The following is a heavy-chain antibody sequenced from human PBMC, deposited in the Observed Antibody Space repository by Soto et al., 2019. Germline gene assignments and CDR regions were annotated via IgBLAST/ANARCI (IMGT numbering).Heavy chain of an antibody. D-gene: IGHD2-2*01. CDR3: ASLGYCSSTSCYGQIDRYYYGMDV. CDR2: IYYSGST. J-gene: IGHJ6*02. Sequence: PSETLSITCTVSGGSISSGDYYWSWIRQPPGKGLEWIGYIYYSGSTYYNPSLKSRVTISVDTSKNQFSLKLSSVTAADTAVYYCASLGYCSSTSCYGQIDRYYYGMDVWGQGTTVTVSS. V-gene: IGHV4-30-4*01. CDR1: GGSISSGDYY.